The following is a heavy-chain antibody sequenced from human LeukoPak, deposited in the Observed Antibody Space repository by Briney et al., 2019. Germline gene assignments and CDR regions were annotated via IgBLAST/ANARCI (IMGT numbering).Heavy chain of an antibody. Sequence: PSETLSLTCTVSGGSISSSSYYWGWIRQPPGKGLEWIGSIYYSGSTYYNPSLKSRVTISVDTSKNQFSLKLSSVTAADTAVYYCARVPSTYSSGWLDYWGQGTLVTVSS. CDR2: IYYSGST. CDR3: ARVPSTYSSGWLDY. CDR1: GGSISSSSYY. J-gene: IGHJ4*02. V-gene: IGHV4-39*07. D-gene: IGHD6-19*01.